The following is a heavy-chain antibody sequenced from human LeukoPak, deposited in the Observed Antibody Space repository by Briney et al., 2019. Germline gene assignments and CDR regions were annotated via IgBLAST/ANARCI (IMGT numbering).Heavy chain of an antibody. D-gene: IGHD4-23*01. CDR3: AGSYGGKGNYNWFDP. CDR2: MNPNSGNT. J-gene: IGHJ5*02. CDR1: GYTFTSYD. V-gene: IGHV1-8*01. Sequence: ASVKVSCKASGYTFTSYDINWVRQATGQGLEWMGWMNPNSGNTGYAQKFQGRVTMTRNTSISTAYMELSSLRSEDSAVYYCAGSYGGKGNYNWFDPWGQGTLVTVSS.